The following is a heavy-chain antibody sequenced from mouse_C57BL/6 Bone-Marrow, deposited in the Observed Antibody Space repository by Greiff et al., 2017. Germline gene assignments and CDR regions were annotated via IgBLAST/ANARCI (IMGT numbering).Heavy chain of an antibody. CDR1: GYTFTSYW. J-gene: IGHJ2*01. CDR3: ARLAQTGTPYFDY. Sequence: VQLQQPGAELVMPGASVKLSCKASGYTFTSYWMHWVKQRPGQGLEWIGEIDPSDSYTNYNQKFKGKSTLTVDKSSSTAYMQLSSLTSEDSAVYYCARLAQTGTPYFDYWGQGTTLTVSS. CDR2: IDPSDSYT. V-gene: IGHV1-69*01. D-gene: IGHD4-1*01.